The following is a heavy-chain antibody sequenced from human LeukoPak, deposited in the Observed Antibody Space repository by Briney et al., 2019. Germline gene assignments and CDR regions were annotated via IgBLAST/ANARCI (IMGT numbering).Heavy chain of an antibody. J-gene: IGHJ6*03. V-gene: IGHV3-21*06. Sequence: GGSLRLSCAASGFSFSFFTLNWVRQAPGGGLEWVSSISDGGSEIYYADPVKGRFAISRDDAKNSLSLQMNSLRVEDTAIYYCAKGKSGSYYYYMDVWGKGTTVTVSS. CDR1: GFSFSFFT. CDR2: ISDGGSEI. CDR3: AKGKSGSYYYYMDV.